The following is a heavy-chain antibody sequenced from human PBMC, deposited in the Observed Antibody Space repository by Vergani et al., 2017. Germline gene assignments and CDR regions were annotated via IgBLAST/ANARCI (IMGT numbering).Heavy chain of an antibody. Sequence: QMQLQESGPGLVKPSETLSLSCTVSGDSISTSSYAWGWIRQPPGKTLEWIGTVFYGGRTSYNPSLKSRVTLSLDTSKKQISLHLTSVTAADTAVYYCARHISVVRQSSMTAFDYWGQGTLVTVSS. CDR2: VFYGGRT. J-gene: IGHJ4*02. V-gene: IGHV4-39*01. CDR3: ARHISVVRQSSMTAFDY. CDR1: GDSISTSSYA. D-gene: IGHD2-21*01.